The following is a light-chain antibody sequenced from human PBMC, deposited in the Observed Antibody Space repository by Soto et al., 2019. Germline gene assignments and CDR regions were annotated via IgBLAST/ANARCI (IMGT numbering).Light chain of an antibody. Sequence: RPHALSLSGIHRHMGTLFSSGSNSNIGSNTVNWYQQLPGTAPKLLIYNNNQRPSGVPDRFSGSKSGTSASLAISGLQSEDEDDYYCAAWDHSRNKAFVTGSTFTV. V-gene: IGLV1-44*01. J-gene: IGLJ1*01. CDR3: AAWDHSRNKA. CDR2: NNN. CDR1: NSNIGSNT.